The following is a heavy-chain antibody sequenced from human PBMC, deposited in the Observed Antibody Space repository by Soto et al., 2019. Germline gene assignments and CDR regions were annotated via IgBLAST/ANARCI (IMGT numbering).Heavy chain of an antibody. CDR2: ISWNSGSI. J-gene: IGHJ4*02. CDR3: ARSSSGWLYYFDY. CDR1: GFTFDDYA. Sequence: DVQLVESGGGLVQPGRSLRLSCAASGFTFDDYAMHWVRQAPGKGLEWVSGISWNSGSIGYADSVKGRFTISRDNAKNSLYLQMNSLRAEDTALYYCARSSSGWLYYFDYWGQGTLVTVSS. D-gene: IGHD6-19*01. V-gene: IGHV3-9*01.